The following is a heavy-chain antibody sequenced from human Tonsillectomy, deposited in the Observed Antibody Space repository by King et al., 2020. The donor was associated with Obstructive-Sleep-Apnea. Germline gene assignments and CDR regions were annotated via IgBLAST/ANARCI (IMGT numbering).Heavy chain of an antibody. J-gene: IGHJ4*02. CDR1: GGSISNYY. Sequence: QLQESGPGLVKPSETLSLTCTVSGGSISNYYWSWIRQPPGKGLEWIGYMYYSGNTNFNPSLKSRITISADTSKIQFSLRLSSVTAADTAVYYCARHRGVEDYGGYGDYFDYWGQGTLVTVSS. D-gene: IGHD5-12*01. CDR2: MYYSGNT. V-gene: IGHV4-59*08. CDR3: ARHRGVEDYGGYGDYFDY.